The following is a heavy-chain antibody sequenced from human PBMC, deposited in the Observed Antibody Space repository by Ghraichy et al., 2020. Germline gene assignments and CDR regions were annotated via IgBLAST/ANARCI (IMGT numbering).Heavy chain of an antibody. J-gene: IGHJ4*02. CDR2: ISWNSGSI. Sequence: GGSLRLSCAASGFTFDDYAMHWVRQAPGKGLEWVSGISWNSGSIGYADSVKGRFTISRDNAKNSLYLQMNSLRAEDTALYYCAKGDSSSPLVWIDYWGQGTLVTVSS. CDR3: AKGDSSSPLVWIDY. D-gene: IGHD6-13*01. CDR1: GFTFDDYA. V-gene: IGHV3-9*01.